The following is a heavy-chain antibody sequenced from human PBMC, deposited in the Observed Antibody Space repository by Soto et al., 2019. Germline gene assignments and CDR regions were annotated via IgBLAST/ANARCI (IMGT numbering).Heavy chain of an antibody. V-gene: IGHV4-59*01. Sequence: SETLSLTCTVSGGSISSYYWSWIRQPPGKGLEWIGYIYYSGSTNYNPSLKSRVTISVDTSKNQFSLKLSSVTAADTTVYYCARVETWFDPWGQGTLVTVSS. J-gene: IGHJ5*02. CDR2: IYYSGST. CDR1: GGSISSYY. CDR3: ARVETWFDP.